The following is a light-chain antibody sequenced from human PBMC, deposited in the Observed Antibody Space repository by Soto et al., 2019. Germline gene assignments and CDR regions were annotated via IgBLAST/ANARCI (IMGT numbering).Light chain of an antibody. CDR1: SSDVGGYNY. CDR2: EVS. Sequence: QSVLTQPASVSGSPGQSITISCTGTSSDVGGYNYVSWYQQHPGKAPKLMIHEVSNRPSGVSNRFSGSKSGNTASLTISGLQAEDEADYYCDSYTSSRAYVFGIGTKVTVL. CDR3: DSYTSSRAYV. V-gene: IGLV2-14*01. J-gene: IGLJ1*01.